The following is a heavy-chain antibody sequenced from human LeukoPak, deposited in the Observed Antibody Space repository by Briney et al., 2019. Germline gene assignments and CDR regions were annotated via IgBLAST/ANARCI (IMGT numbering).Heavy chain of an antibody. V-gene: IGHV3-21*01. Sequence: PGGSLRLSCAASGFTFSSYSMNWVRQAPGKGLEWVSSISSSSNYIYYADSVKGRFTISRDNAKNSLHLQMNSLRAEDTAVYYCARGEWSSSPFDYWGQGTLVTVSS. CDR3: ARGEWSSSPFDY. CDR2: ISSSSNYI. J-gene: IGHJ4*02. D-gene: IGHD6-6*01. CDR1: GFTFSSYS.